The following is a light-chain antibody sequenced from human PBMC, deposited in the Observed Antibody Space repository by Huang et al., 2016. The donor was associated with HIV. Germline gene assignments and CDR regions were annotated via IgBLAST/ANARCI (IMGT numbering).Light chain of an antibody. CDR1: QSIGIN. Sequence: EIVMTQSPATLSLSPGERATLSCRAGQSIGINVAWYQQKPGQAARRLIQAASARGSGSPARCSGGGSGREFTLTSSSLQSEDVAVYCCQQYDKWPPTFGPGTEVDFK. J-gene: IGKJ3*01. V-gene: IGKV3D-15*01. CDR2: AAS. CDR3: QQYDKWPPT.